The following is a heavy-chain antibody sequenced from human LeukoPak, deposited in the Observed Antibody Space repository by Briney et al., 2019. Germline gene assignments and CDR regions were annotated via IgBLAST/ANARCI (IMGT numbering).Heavy chain of an antibody. CDR1: GGSFSGYY. D-gene: IGHD2-2*01. Sequence: PSETLSLTCAVYGGSFSGYYWSWIRQPPGKGLEWIGEINHSGSTNYNPSLKSRVTISVDTSKNQFSLKLSSVTAADTAVYYCARSPAAASRYFDYWGQGTLVTVSS. CDR2: INHSGST. CDR3: ARSPAAASRYFDY. J-gene: IGHJ4*02. V-gene: IGHV4-34*01.